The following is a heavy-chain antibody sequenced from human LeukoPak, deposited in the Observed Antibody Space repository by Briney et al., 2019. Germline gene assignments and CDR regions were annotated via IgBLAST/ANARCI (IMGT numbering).Heavy chain of an antibody. CDR1: GFTFGDYA. J-gene: IGHJ1*01. V-gene: IGHV3-49*04. Sequence: GGPLRLSCTASGFTFGDYAMSWVRQAPGKGLEWVGFIRSKAYGGTTEYAASVKGRFTISRDDSKSIAYLQMNSLKTEDTAVYYCTRDRDYYDRRPILQHWGQGTLVTVSS. CDR3: TRDRDYYDRRPILQH. CDR2: IRSKAYGGTT. D-gene: IGHD3-22*01.